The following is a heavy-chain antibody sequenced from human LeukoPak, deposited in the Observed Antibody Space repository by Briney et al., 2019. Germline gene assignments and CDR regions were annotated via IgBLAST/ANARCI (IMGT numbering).Heavy chain of an antibody. Sequence: SETLSLTCTVSGSSISTYYWSWIRQPPGKGLEWIGYIHYSGSTDYNPSLRSRVTISVDTSKNQLSLKLTSVTAADTAVYYCAREYSSFEYWGQGTLVTVSS. V-gene: IGHV4-59*01. J-gene: IGHJ4*02. CDR3: AREYSSFEY. D-gene: IGHD6-13*01. CDR1: GSSISTYY. CDR2: IHYSGST.